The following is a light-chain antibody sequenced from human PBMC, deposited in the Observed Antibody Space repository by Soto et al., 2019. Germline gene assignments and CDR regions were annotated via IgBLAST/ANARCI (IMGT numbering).Light chain of an antibody. CDR2: EVS. J-gene: IGLJ2*01. CDR1: SSDVGVYNY. Sequence: QSALTQPASVSGSPGQSITISCTGTSSDVGVYNYVSWYQQHTGKAPKLMIYEVSNRPSGVSNRFSGAKSGNSASLTIFGLQADEEADYYCSSYTSSSIVIFGGGTKLTVL. CDR3: SSYTSSSIVI. V-gene: IGLV2-14*01.